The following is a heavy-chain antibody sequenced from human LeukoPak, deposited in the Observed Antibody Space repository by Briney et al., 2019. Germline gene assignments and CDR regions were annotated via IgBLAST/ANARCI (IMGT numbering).Heavy chain of an antibody. Sequence: PGGSLRLSCAASGFTFSSYWMHWVRQAPGKGLVWVSRTNSDGSNTFYADSVKGRFTISRDNAKNTVYLQMNSLRAEDTAVYYCASGRWSSIVGDYWGQGTLVTVSS. D-gene: IGHD1-26*01. CDR1: GFTFSSYW. V-gene: IGHV3-74*01. J-gene: IGHJ4*02. CDR3: ASGRWSSIVGDY. CDR2: TNSDGSNT.